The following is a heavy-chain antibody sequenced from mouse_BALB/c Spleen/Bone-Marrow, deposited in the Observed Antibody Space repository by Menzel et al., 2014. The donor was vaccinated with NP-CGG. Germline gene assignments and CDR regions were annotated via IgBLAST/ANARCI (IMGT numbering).Heavy chain of an antibody. Sequence: QLQQSGAELVKPGASVNLSCTASGFSIRDTYIHWVKQRPEQGLEWIGMIDPAKGNTEYDPKFQGKATITADTSSNTAYLQLSSLTSEDTAVYYCARGVRQLGLLFWGQGTLVTVSA. CDR2: IDPAKGNT. CDR1: GFSIRDTY. V-gene: IGHV14-3*02. D-gene: IGHD3-2*01. J-gene: IGHJ3*01. CDR3: ARGVRQLGLLF.